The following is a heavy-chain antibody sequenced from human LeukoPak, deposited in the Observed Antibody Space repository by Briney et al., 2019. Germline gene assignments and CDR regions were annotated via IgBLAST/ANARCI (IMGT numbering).Heavy chain of an antibody. V-gene: IGHV1-18*01. CDR3: ARDSLERRMTYYDFWTGSDY. J-gene: IGHJ4*02. Sequence: ASVKVSCKASGYTFTSYGISWVRQAPGQGLEWMGWISAYNGNTNYAQKLQGRVTMTTDTSTSTAYMELRSLRSDDTAVYYCARDSLERRMTYYDFWTGSDYWGQGTLVTFSS. D-gene: IGHD3-3*01. CDR1: GYTFTSYG. CDR2: ISAYNGNT.